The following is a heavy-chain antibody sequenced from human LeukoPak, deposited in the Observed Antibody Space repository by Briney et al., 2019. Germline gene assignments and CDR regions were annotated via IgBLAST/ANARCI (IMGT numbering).Heavy chain of an antibody. CDR2: MNPNSGNT. V-gene: IGHV1-8*01. Sequence: ASVKVSCKASGYTFTSYDINWVRQTTGQGLEWMGWMNPNSGNTGYAQKFQGRVTMTRNTSISTAYMELSSLRSEDTAVYYCARGGLRWLQLRRYYYYMDVWGKGTTATVSS. J-gene: IGHJ6*03. CDR1: GYTFTSYD. D-gene: IGHD5-24*01. CDR3: ARGGLRWLQLRRYYYYMDV.